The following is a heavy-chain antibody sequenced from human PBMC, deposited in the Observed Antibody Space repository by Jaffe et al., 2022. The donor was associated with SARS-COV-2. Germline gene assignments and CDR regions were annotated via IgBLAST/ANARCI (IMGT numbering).Heavy chain of an antibody. J-gene: IGHJ3*02. D-gene: IGHD3-10*01. CDR2: INHSGST. Sequence: QVQLQQWGAGLLKPSETLSLTCAVYGGSFSGYYWSWIRQPPGKGLEWIGEINHSGSTNYNPSLKSRVTISVDTSKNQFSLKLSSVTAADTAVYYCARERRIWPRGDAFDIWGQGTMVTVSS. V-gene: IGHV4-34*01. CDR3: ARERRIWPRGDAFDI. CDR1: GGSFSGYY.